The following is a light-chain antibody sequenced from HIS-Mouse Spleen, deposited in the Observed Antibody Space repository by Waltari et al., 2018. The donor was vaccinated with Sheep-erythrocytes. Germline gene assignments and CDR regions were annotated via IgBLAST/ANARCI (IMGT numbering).Light chain of an antibody. CDR2: DDS. V-gene: IGLV3-21*03. Sequence: SYVLTQPPSVSVAPGKTARITWGGNNIGSKSVHWYQQKQGQAPVLGVYDDSDRPSGIPERFPGSNSGNTATLTISRVEAGDEADYYCQVWKVFGGGTKLTVL. CDR1: NIGSKS. J-gene: IGLJ2*01. CDR3: QVWKV.